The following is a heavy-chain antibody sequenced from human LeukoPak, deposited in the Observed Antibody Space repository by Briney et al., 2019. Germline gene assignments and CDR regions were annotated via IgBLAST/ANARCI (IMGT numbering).Heavy chain of an antibody. CDR1: GYTFTGYY. Sequence: ASVKVSCKASGYTFTGYYMHWVRQAPGQGLEWMGWINPNSGGTNYAQMFQGWVTMTRDTSISTAYMELSRLRSDDTAVYYCARDTGDCGGDCYSADYWGQGTLVTVSS. CDR2: INPNSGGT. V-gene: IGHV1-2*04. CDR3: ARDTGDCGGDCYSADY. J-gene: IGHJ4*02. D-gene: IGHD2-21*02.